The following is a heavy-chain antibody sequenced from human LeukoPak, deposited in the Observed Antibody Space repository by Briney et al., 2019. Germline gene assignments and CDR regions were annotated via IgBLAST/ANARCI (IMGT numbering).Heavy chain of an antibody. CDR1: GFTVSSNY. V-gene: IGHV3-53*05. J-gene: IGHJ4*02. CDR3: ARDSPQYYDSSGPLDY. CDR2: IYSGGST. Sequence: GGSLRLSCAASGFTVSSNYMSWVRQAPGKGLEWVSVIYSGGSTYYADSVKGRFTISRDNSKNTLYLQMNSLRAEDTAVYYCARDSPQYYDSSGPLDYWGQGTLVTVSS. D-gene: IGHD3-22*01.